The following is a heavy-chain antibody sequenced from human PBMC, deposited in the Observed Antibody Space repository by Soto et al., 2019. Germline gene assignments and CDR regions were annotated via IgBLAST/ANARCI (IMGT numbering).Heavy chain of an antibody. D-gene: IGHD4-17*01. CDR2: IYHSGST. CDR3: AITTTHPDYGGNWFDP. V-gene: IGHV4-30-2*01. CDR1: GGSISSGGYS. J-gene: IGHJ5*02. Sequence: QLQLQESGSGLVKPSQTLSLTCAVSGGSISSGGYSWSWIRQPPGKGLEWIGYIYHSGSTYYNPSLKSRVTISVDRSKNQFSLKLSSVTAADTAVYYCAITTTHPDYGGNWFDPWGQGTLVTVSS.